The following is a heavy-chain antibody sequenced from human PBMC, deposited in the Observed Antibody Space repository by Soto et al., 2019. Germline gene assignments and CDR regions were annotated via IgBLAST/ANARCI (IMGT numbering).Heavy chain of an antibody. Sequence: SETLSLTCTVSGDSISSYYWSWIRQPPGKGLEWIGYIHYSGSTNYNPSLKSRVTISVDTSKNQFSLRLSSVTAADTAVYYCARHEPLHGDYDYWGQGTLVTFSS. V-gene: IGHV4-59*08. CDR2: IHYSGST. CDR3: ARHEPLHGDYDY. J-gene: IGHJ4*02. CDR1: GDSISSYY. D-gene: IGHD4-17*01.